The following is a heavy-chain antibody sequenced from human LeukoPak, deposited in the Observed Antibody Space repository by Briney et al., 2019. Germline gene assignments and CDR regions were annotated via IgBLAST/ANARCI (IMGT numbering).Heavy chain of an antibody. V-gene: IGHV1-18*01. D-gene: IGHD2-2*01. CDR1: GYTFTSYG. Sequence: ASVKVSCKASGYTFTSYGISWVRQAPGQGLEWMGWISAYNGNTNYAQKLQGRVTMTTDTSTSTAYMELRSLRSDDTAVYYCVRDRVRGYCSSTSCHFDYWGQGTLVTVSS. J-gene: IGHJ4*02. CDR3: VRDRVRGYCSSTSCHFDY. CDR2: ISAYNGNT.